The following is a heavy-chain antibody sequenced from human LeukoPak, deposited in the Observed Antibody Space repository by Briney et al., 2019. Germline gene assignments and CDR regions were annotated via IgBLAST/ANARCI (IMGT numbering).Heavy chain of an antibody. CDR2: IIPIFGTA. CDR1: GGTFSSYA. CDR3: ASSTYCGGDCYSFFDY. D-gene: IGHD2-21*02. Sequence: SVKVSCKASGGTFSSYAISWVRQAPGQGLEWMGGIIPIFGTANYAQKFQGRVTITADESTSTAYMELSSLRSEDTAVYYCASSTYCGGDCYSFFDYWGQGGPVTVSS. J-gene: IGHJ4*02. V-gene: IGHV1-69*13.